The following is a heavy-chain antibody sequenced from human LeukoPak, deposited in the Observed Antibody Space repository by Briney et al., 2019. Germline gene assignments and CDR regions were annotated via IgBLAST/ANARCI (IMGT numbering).Heavy chain of an antibody. CDR2: IYYSGST. Sequence: SETLSLTCTVSGGSISTYYWSWIRQPPGKGLEWIGYIYYSGSTNYNPSLKSRVTISVDTSKNQFSLKLSSVTAADTAVYYCASYGSGESFDYWGQGTLVTVSS. V-gene: IGHV4-59*01. J-gene: IGHJ4*02. CDR3: ASYGSGESFDY. CDR1: GGSISTYY. D-gene: IGHD3-10*01.